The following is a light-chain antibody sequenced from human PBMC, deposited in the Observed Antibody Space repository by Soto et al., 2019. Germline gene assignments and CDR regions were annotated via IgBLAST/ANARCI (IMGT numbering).Light chain of an antibody. J-gene: IGKJ1*01. CDR2: AAS. V-gene: IGKV1-27*01. CDR1: QAFRNS. CDR3: QKYDSAEWT. Sequence: DFRMTQSPSSLSASVGDSVTITCRASQAFRNSLAWYQQKPGKVPKVLIYAASTLQSGVPSRFSGSGSGTDFTLTISSLQPEDVATYYCQKYDSAEWTFGQGTRVEIK.